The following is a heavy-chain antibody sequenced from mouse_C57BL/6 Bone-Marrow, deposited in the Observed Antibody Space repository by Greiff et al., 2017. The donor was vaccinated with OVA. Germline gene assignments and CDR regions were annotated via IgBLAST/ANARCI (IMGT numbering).Heavy chain of an antibody. D-gene: IGHD1-1*01. CDR2: IDPETGGT. Sequence: QVQLQQSGAELVRPGASVTLSCKASGYTFTDYEMHWVKQTPVHGLEWIGAIDPETGGTAYNQKFKGKAILTADKSSSTAYMELRSLTSEDSAVYYCTRGITTVVGRWYFDVWGTGTTVTVSS. J-gene: IGHJ1*03. CDR1: GYTFTDYE. CDR3: TRGITTVVGRWYFDV. V-gene: IGHV1-15*01.